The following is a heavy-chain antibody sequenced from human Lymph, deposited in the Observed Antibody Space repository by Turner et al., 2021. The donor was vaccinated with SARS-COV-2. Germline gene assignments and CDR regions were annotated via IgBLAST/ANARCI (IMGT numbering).Heavy chain of an antibody. CDR1: GFSLRTRGMC. D-gene: IGHD5-18*01. J-gene: IGHJ4*01. Sequence: QVTLMESGPALVKPTLNLSLTCTLSGFSLRTRGMCVSWIRPPSGTALEWLKRIDWDDDYYYSTSKKTIITITKDTNNNQVVLTMTNMDHVDTAKYYCGRRRTGYSYGYRYTYSFDYWGQGTLVTVSS. V-gene: IGHV2-70*15. CDR2: IDWDDDY. CDR3: GRRRTGYSYGYRYTYSFDY.